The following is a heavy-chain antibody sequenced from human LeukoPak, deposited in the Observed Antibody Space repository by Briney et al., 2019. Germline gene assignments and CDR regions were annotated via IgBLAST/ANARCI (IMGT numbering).Heavy chain of an antibody. CDR3: ATDISITMVRGVIVADDY. V-gene: IGHV1-24*01. CDR1: GYTLTELS. CDR2: FDPEDGET. J-gene: IGHJ4*02. Sequence: GASVKVSCKVSGYTLTELSMHWVRQAPGKGREWMGGFDPEDGETIYAQKFQGRVTMTEDTSTDTAYMELSSLRSEDTAVYYSATDISITMVRGVIVADDYWGQGTLVTVSS. D-gene: IGHD3-10*01.